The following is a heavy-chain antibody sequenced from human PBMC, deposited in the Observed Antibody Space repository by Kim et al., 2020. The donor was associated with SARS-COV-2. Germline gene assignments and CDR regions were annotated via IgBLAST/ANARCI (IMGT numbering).Heavy chain of an antibody. CDR2: INHSGST. Sequence: SETLSLTCAVYGGSFSGYYWSWIRQPPGKGLEWIGEINHSGSTNYNPSLKSRVTISVDTSKNQFSLKLSSVTAADTAVYYCARGQTTVVTQLVLYYSYY. V-gene: IGHV4-34*01. CDR1: GGSFSGYY. D-gene: IGHD4-17*01. J-gene: IGHJ6*03. CDR3: ARGQTTVVTQLVLYYSYY.